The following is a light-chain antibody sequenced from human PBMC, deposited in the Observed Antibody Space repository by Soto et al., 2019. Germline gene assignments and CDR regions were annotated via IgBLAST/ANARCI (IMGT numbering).Light chain of an antibody. J-gene: IGLJ3*02. CDR2: GNN. Sequence: QSVLTQPPSVSGAPGQRVAISCTGSSSNIGAEYDVHWYQQFPGTAPKLLIFGNNNRPSGVPERFSGSKSGTSASLAISGLQAEDEADYYCQSYDSSLSGGVFGGGTKLTVL. CDR1: SSNIGAEYD. V-gene: IGLV1-40*01. CDR3: QSYDSSLSGGV.